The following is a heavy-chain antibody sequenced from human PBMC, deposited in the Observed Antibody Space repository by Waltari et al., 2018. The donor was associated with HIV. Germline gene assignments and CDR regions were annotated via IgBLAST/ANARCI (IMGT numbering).Heavy chain of an antibody. V-gene: IGHV4-34*01. Sequence: QVRLQPWGAGLLKPSETLSLPCAVYGASFSVYYWTWIRQPPGQGLAWIGEINHSGSTNYNPSLRRRDMIVVDASKKQFSLKMSPMAAADTAMYYCARSADYYGSGATEYFQDWGQGTLVTVS. CDR3: ARSADYYGSGATEYFQD. J-gene: IGHJ1*01. D-gene: IGHD3-10*01. CDR1: GASFSVYY. CDR2: INHSGST.